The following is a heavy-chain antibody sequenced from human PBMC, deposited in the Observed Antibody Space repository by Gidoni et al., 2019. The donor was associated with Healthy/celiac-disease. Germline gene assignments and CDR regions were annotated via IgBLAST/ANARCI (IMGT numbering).Heavy chain of an antibody. V-gene: IGHV4-34*01. D-gene: IGHD3-10*01. CDR1: GGSFSGYY. Sequence: QVQLQQWGAGLLKPSATLSLTCAVYGGSFSGYYWSWIRQPPGKGLEWIGEINHSGSTNYNPSLKSRVTISVDTSKNQFSLKLSSVTAADTAVYYCARASHPHYGSGSYYGGRYFDYWGQGTLVTVSS. CDR2: INHSGST. J-gene: IGHJ4*02. CDR3: ARASHPHYGSGSYYGGRYFDY.